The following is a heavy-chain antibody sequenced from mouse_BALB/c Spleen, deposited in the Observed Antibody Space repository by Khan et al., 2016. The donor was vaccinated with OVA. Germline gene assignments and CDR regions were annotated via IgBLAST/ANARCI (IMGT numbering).Heavy chain of an antibody. CDR2: IWRGGST. V-gene: IGHV2-5-1*01. CDR3: AKDRDYDAGFAY. D-gene: IGHD2-4*01. Sequence: QVQLQQSGPSLVQPSQSLSITCTVSGFSLTSYGVHWVRQSPGKGLEWLGVIWRGGSTDYNAAFMSRLSITKDNSKIQVFFKMNSLQSDDTTIYYCAKDRDYDAGFAYWGQGTLVTVSA. CDR1: GFSLTSYG. J-gene: IGHJ3*01.